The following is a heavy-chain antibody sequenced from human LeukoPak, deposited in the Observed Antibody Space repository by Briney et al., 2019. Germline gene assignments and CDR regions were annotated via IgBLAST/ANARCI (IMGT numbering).Heavy chain of an antibody. CDR1: GDSISSGSYY. J-gene: IGHJ1*01. Sequence: KPSETLSLTCTVSGDSISSGSYYWSWIRQPAGKGLEWIGHIYRSGSTNYNASLKSRVTISVDTSKNQFSLKLSSVTAADTAVYYWARGYYDSIVYYEPFQHWARGTLVT. CDR2: IYRSGST. V-gene: IGHV4-61*09. CDR3: ARGYYDSIVYYEPFQH. D-gene: IGHD3-22*01.